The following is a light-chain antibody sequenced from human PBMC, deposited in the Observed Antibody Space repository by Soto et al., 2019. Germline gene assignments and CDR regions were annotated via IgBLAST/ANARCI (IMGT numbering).Light chain of an antibody. CDR2: GAS. CDR3: QQYGSSPTT. Sequence: EIVLTQSPGTLSLSPGERATLSCRASQSVSSSYLAWYQQKPGQAPRLLIYGASSRATGIPDRFSGSGSGTDFTLTNSRLEPEDFAVYYCQQYGSSPTTVGQGTKVEIK. V-gene: IGKV3-20*01. J-gene: IGKJ1*01. CDR1: QSVSSSY.